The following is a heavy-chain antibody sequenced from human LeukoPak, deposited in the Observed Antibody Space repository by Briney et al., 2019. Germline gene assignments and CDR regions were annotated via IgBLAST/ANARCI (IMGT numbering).Heavy chain of an antibody. CDR3: ASRPDGDANTLDY. V-gene: IGHV3-74*01. Sequence: PGGSLRRSCAASGFTFRKYWLHWVRQAPGRGLVWVSRINPDDGSTSYADSVKGRFTISKDNSKNMLFLQMNSLRVDDTALYYCASRPDGDANTLDYWGQGTLVTVSS. CDR1: GFTFRKYW. CDR2: INPDDGST. J-gene: IGHJ4*02. D-gene: IGHD4-17*01.